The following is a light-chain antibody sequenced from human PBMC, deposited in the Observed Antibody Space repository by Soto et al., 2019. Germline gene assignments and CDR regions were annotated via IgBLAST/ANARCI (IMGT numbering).Light chain of an antibody. V-gene: IGKV3-11*01. J-gene: IGKJ4*01. CDR3: QQRYDWPPIT. Sequence: EVVLTQSPATLSLSPGDRATLSCRASQSVMSFLAWYQQKPGQAPRLLIYDTSNRPTGIPARFSGSGSGTDFSLPISSLEPDDSAVYYCQQRYDWPPITFGGGTKVEIK. CDR2: DTS. CDR1: QSVMSF.